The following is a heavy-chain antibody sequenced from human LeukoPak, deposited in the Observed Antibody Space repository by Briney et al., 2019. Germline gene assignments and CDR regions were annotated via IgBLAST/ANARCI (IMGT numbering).Heavy chain of an antibody. Sequence: PGGSLRLSCAASGFTFSSYAMSWVRQAPGKGLEWVSAISGSGGSTYYADSVKGRFTISRDNSKNTLYLQMNSLRAEDTAVYYCAKEFDTAMVTDYIPNWFDPWGQGTLVTVSS. CDR2: ISGSGGST. CDR1: GFTFSSYA. D-gene: IGHD5-18*01. V-gene: IGHV3-23*01. CDR3: AKEFDTAMVTDYIPNWFDP. J-gene: IGHJ5*02.